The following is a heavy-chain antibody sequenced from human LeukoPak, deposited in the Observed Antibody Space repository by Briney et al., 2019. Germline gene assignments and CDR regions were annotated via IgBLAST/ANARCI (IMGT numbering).Heavy chain of an antibody. CDR2: ISAYNGNT. Sequence: ASVKVSCKASGYTFTSYGISWVRQAPGQGHEWMGWISAYNGNTNYAQKLQGRVTMTTDTSTSTAYMELRSLRSDDTAVYYCARGVRYFDAEWFDPWGQGTLVTVSS. CDR3: ARGVRYFDAEWFDP. V-gene: IGHV1-18*01. D-gene: IGHD3-9*01. J-gene: IGHJ5*02. CDR1: GYTFTSYG.